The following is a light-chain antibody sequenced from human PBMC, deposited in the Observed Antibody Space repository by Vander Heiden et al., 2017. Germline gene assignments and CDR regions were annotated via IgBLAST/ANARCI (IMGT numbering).Light chain of an antibody. CDR1: QSISSW. Sequence: DIQMTQSPSTLSASVGDRVTITCRASQSISSWLAWYQQKPGKAPKLLIYKASSLESGVPSRFSGSGSGTEFTLTISSLQPDDFATYYCQQYNRKGCTFGQGTKLEIK. CDR2: KAS. V-gene: IGKV1-5*03. J-gene: IGKJ2*02. CDR3: QQYNRKGCT.